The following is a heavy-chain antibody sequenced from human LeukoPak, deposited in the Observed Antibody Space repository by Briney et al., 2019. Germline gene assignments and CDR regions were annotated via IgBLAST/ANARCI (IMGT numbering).Heavy chain of an antibody. J-gene: IGHJ5*02. D-gene: IGHD3-22*01. CDR1: GGSFSSGSYY. CDR3: ASPRSYYDSSGYYIS. Sequence: SETLSLTCTVSGGSFSSGSYYWSWIRQPPGKGLEWIGYIYYSGSTNYNPSLKSRVTISVDTSKNQFSLKLSSVTAADTAVYYCASPRSYYDSSGYYISWGQGTLVTVSS. V-gene: IGHV4-61*01. CDR2: IYYSGST.